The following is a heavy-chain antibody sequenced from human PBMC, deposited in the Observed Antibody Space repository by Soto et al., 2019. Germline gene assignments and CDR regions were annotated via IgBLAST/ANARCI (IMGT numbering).Heavy chain of an antibody. CDR3: AKHPVEGSSSSRGYFDY. CDR1: GFTFSSYA. Sequence: GGSLRLSCAASGFTFSSYAMSWVRQAPGKGLEWVSAISGSGGSTYYADSVKGRFTISRDNSKTTLYLQMNSLRAEDTAVYYCAKHPVEGSSSSRGYFDYWGQGTLVTVSS. V-gene: IGHV3-23*01. J-gene: IGHJ4*02. CDR2: ISGSGGST. D-gene: IGHD6-6*01.